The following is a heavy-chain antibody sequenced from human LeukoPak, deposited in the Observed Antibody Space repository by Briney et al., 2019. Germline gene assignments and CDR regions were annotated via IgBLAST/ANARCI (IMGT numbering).Heavy chain of an antibody. J-gene: IGHJ5*02. CDR3: ARRNYYVSGSYYRGFDP. CDR2: IDPRDSYT. Sequence: GESLNISCKGSGYSFTSYWISWVRQMPGKDLEWMGRIDPRDSYTNYSPSFQGHVTISADKSISTAYLQWSSLKASDTAMYYCARRNYYVSGSYYRGFDPWGQGTLVTVSS. CDR1: GYSFTSYW. D-gene: IGHD3-10*01. V-gene: IGHV5-10-1*01.